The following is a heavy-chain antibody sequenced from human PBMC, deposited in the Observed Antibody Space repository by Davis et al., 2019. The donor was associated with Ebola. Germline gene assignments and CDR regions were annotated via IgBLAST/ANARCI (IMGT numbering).Heavy chain of an antibody. CDR2: IDPNSGGT. CDR1: GYTFTGYY. V-gene: IGHV1-2*06. D-gene: IGHD2-2*01. Sequence: ASVKVSCKASGYTFTGYYMHWVRQAPGQGLEWMGRIDPNSGGTNYAQNFQGRVTMTRDTSISTAYMELSRLRSDDTAVYYCVKSHYCSSTSCYGPFDYWGQGTLVTVSS. J-gene: IGHJ4*02. CDR3: VKSHYCSSTSCYGPFDY.